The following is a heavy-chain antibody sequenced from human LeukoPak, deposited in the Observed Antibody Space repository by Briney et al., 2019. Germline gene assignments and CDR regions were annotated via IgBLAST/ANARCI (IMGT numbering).Heavy chain of an antibody. V-gene: IGHV3-30-3*01. J-gene: IGHJ4*02. D-gene: IGHD1/OR15-1a*01. CDR2: ISYDGSNK. CDR1: GFXFSSYA. Sequence: GGSLRLSCAASGFXFSSYAIHWVRQAPGKGLEWVAVISYDGSNKYYADSVKGRFTISRDNSKNTLYLQMNSLRAEDTAVYYCARESLGQVYFDYWGQGILVTVSS. CDR3: ARESLGQVYFDY.